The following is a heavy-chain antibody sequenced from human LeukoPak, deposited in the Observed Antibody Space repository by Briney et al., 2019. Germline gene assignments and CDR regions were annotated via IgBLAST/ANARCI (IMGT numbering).Heavy chain of an antibody. Sequence: ASVKVSCKASGYTFPTYYMHWMRQAPGAGLEWMGIMNPRDSSASYAQKFQGRVTMTRDTSTSTVYIELSSLTSEETALYYCARDIAIAVAAGGYWGQGTLVIVSS. D-gene: IGHD6-19*01. V-gene: IGHV1-46*01. CDR1: GYTFPTYY. CDR2: MNPRDSSA. J-gene: IGHJ4*02. CDR3: ARDIAIAVAAGGY.